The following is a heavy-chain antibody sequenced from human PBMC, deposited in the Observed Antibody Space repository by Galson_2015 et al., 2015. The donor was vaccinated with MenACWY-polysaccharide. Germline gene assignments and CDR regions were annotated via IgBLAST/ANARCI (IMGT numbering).Heavy chain of an antibody. CDR2: VSSAGGSR. J-gene: IGHJ4*02. Sequence: SLRLSCAASGFTFDTCAMSWVRQAPGGGLEWVSGVSSAGGSRYYAVSVEGRFSVSRDDSRNSLYLQMDSLRVEDTARYYCARGVAPQATAPRDCGLGTLVTVSS. V-gene: IGHV3-23*01. CDR3: ARGVAPQATAPRD. CDR1: GFTFDTCA. D-gene: IGHD6-13*01.